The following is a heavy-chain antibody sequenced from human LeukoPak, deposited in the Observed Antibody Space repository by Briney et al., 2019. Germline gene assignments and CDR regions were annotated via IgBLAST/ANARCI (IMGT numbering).Heavy chain of an antibody. CDR3: ARHFGPRNAEYFQH. CDR1: GGSISSYY. CDR2: IYTSGST. Sequence: PSETLSLTCTVSGGSISSYYWSWIRQPAGRGLELIGRIYTSGSTNYNPSLKSRVTISVDTSKKQFSLNLSSVTAADTAVYYCARHFGPRNAEYFQHWGQGTLVTVSS. D-gene: IGHD3-3*01. V-gene: IGHV4-4*07. J-gene: IGHJ1*01.